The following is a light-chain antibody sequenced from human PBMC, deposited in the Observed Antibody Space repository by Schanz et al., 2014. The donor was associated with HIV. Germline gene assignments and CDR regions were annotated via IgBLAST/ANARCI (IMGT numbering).Light chain of an antibody. CDR3: QQYVGFYHT. V-gene: IGKV1-5*03. J-gene: IGKJ1*01. Sequence: DIQMTQSPSTLSASLRDRVTITCRASQTIFNYLAWYQQKPGEAPKLLIYKASKLDTGVPARFSGSGSGTEFTLTISSLQSDDFATYYCQQYVGFYHTFGQGTKVESK. CDR2: KAS. CDR1: QTIFNY.